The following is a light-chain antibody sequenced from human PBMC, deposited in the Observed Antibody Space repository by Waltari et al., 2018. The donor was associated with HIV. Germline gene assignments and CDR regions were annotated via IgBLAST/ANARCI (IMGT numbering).Light chain of an antibody. Sequence: EIVLTQSPGTLSLSPGERATLSCRASQSVSSSYLAWYQQKPGQAPRLLIYGASSRATGIPDRFSGSGSGTDFTLTITRLEPEDFAVYYCQQYGSSPWTFGQGTKVEI. CDR3: QQYGSSPWT. J-gene: IGKJ1*01. CDR2: GAS. CDR1: QSVSSSY. V-gene: IGKV3-20*01.